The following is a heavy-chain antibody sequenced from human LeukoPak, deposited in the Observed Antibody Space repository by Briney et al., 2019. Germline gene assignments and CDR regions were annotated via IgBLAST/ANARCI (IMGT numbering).Heavy chain of an antibody. V-gene: IGHV3-48*03. Sequence: PGGSLRLSCAASGFTFSSYEMNWVRQAPGQGLEWVAYISSSGNTVHYAGSVKGRFTISRYNAKNSLYLQMNRLRAEDTAVYYCTKETPQMDVWGKGTTGTVSS. J-gene: IGHJ6*04. CDR3: TKETPQMDV. CDR2: ISSSGNTV. D-gene: IGHD2-15*01. CDR1: GFTFSSYE.